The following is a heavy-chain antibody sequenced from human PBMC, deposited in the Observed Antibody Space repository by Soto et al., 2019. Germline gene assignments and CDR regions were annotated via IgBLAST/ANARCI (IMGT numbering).Heavy chain of an antibody. CDR1: GYSFTNYW. CDR3: ERPYSGRHPYGMDV. CDR2: IDYSDSII. J-gene: IGHJ6*02. Sequence: ESLKISCRDFGYSFTNYWINWVRQMPGKGLEWMGRIDYSDSIINYRPSFQGHVTISADKSISTAYLQWSSLKASDTAIYFCERPYSGRHPYGMDVWGQGPTVTVS. D-gene: IGHD1-26*01. V-gene: IGHV5-10-1*01.